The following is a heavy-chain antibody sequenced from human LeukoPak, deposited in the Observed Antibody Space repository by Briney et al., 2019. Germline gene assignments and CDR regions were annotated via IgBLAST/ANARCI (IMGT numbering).Heavy chain of an antibody. CDR3: ATPPHFGSGWYEEFDY. CDR1: GGTFSSNA. CDR2: IIPIFGTA. D-gene: IGHD6-19*01. Sequence: EASVKVSCKASGGTFSSNAISWVRQAPGQGLEWMGGIIPIFGTANYAQKFQGRVTITADESTSTAYMELSSLRSEDTAVYYCATPPHFGSGWYEEFDYWGQGTLVTVSS. V-gene: IGHV1-69*13. J-gene: IGHJ4*02.